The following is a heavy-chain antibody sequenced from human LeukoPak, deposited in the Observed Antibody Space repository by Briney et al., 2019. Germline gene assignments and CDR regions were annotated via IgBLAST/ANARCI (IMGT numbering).Heavy chain of an antibody. CDR1: GYTFTSYG. V-gene: IGHV1-18*01. D-gene: IGHD5-24*01. Sequence: GASVKVSCKASGYTFTSYGISWVRQAPGQGLEWMGSISPYNGNADYAQKLRGRVTMTTDTSTTTGYMELRSLRSDDTAIYYCARGWLQPYWYFDLWGRGTLVTVSS. CDR2: ISPYNGNA. CDR3: ARGWLQPYWYFDL. J-gene: IGHJ2*01.